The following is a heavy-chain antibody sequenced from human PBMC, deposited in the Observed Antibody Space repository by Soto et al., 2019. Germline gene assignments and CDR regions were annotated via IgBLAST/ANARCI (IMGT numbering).Heavy chain of an antibody. CDR3: ARDGGQWLVQYYFDY. Sequence: ASVKVSFKASGYTFTSYGISWVRQAPGQGLEWMGWISAYNGNTNYAQKLQGRVTMTTDTSTSTAYMELRSLRSDDTAVYYCARDGGQWLVQYYFDYWGQGTLVTVSS. CDR2: ISAYNGNT. D-gene: IGHD6-19*01. CDR1: GYTFTSYG. J-gene: IGHJ4*02. V-gene: IGHV1-18*04.